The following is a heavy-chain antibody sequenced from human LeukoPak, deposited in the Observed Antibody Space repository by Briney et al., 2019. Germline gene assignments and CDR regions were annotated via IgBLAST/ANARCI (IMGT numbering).Heavy chain of an antibody. CDR2: INPNSGGT. CDR3: ARALEYSSSEALDY. D-gene: IGHD6-6*01. CDR1: GYTFTGYY. Sequence: GASVKVSCKASGYTFTGYYMHWVRQAPGQGLEWMGWINPNSGGTNYAQKFQGRVTMTRDTSISTAYMELSRLRSDDTAVYYCARALEYSSSEALDYWGQGTLVTVSS. V-gene: IGHV1-2*02. J-gene: IGHJ4*02.